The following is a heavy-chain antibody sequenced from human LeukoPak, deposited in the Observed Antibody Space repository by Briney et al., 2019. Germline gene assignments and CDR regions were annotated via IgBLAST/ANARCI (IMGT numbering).Heavy chain of an antibody. V-gene: IGHV3-48*02. CDR1: GFTFSSYS. J-gene: IGHJ4*02. Sequence: PGGSLRLSSAASGFTFSSYSMNWVRQAPGKGLEWVSYIRISSSSIYYADSVKGRFTISRDNANNSLSLQMNSLRDEDTAVYYCVLGSPFDYWGQGTLVTVSS. CDR2: IRISSSSI. D-gene: IGHD3-10*01. CDR3: VLGSPFDY.